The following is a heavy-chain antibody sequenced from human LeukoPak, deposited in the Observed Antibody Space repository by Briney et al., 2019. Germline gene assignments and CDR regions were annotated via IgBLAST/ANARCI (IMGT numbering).Heavy chain of an antibody. CDR2: INPSGGST. D-gene: IGHD6-19*01. J-gene: IGHJ4*02. Sequence: EASVKVSCTASGYTFTSYYMHWVRQAPGQGLEWMGIINPSGGSTSYAQKFQGRVTMTRDTSTSTVYMELSSLRSEDTAVYYCARVVWTIAVAGTGTYDYWGQGTLVTVSS. V-gene: IGHV1-46*01. CDR1: GYTFTSYY. CDR3: ARVVWTIAVAGTGTYDY.